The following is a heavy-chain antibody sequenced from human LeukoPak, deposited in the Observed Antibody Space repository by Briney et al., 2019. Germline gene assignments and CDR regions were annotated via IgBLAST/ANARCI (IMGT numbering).Heavy chain of an antibody. CDR2: SNDSGGT. J-gene: IGHJ6*03. Sequence: PSETLSLTCAVYGGTFSGYYWSWIRQPPGKRLEWVGESNDSGGTDYNPSLKSRGTISADKSKNQVSLKLTSVTAADTAVYYCARLPVKVGAALEYYYYYMDVWGQGTTVTVSS. V-gene: IGHV4-34*01. CDR1: GGTFSGYY. D-gene: IGHD1-26*01. CDR3: ARLPVKVGAALEYYYYYMDV.